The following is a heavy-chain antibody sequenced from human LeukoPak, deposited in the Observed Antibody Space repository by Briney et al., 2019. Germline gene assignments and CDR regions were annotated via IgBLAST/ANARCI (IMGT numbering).Heavy chain of an antibody. CDR1: GATLSNTDFY. D-gene: IGHD3-9*01. V-gene: IGHV4-39*01. CDR2: IYYSGCT. Sequence: SGTLSLTCTVSGATLSNTDFYWGWIRQPPGKGLQWIGNIYYSGCTYNNPSLSSRVSMSVDTSKNQFSLKMTSVTAADTAVYYCARLTKGRYFDYIFDYWGQGTLFTVST. CDR3: ARLTKGRYFDYIFDY. J-gene: IGHJ4*02.